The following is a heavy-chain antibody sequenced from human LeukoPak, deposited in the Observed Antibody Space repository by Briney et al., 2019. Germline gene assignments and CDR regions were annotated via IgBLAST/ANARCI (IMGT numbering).Heavy chain of an antibody. CDR2: TDSDETTT. V-gene: IGHV3-74*01. CDR1: GFYIRSHW. D-gene: IGHD7-27*01. Sequence: GGSLRLSCAASGFYIRSHWMHWVRQAPGKGLEWVSYTDSDETTTDYAESVKGRFTISRDNAKNTVYLQMNSLRVEDTAVYFCVRDVAWGFDYWGQGILVAVSS. CDR3: VRDVAWGFDY. J-gene: IGHJ4*02.